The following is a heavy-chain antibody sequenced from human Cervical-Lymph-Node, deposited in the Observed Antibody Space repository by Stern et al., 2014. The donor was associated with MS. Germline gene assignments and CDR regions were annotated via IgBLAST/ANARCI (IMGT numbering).Heavy chain of an antibody. V-gene: IGHV4-39*01. CDR2: IYYSGST. CDR3: ARWAYSSGWYNWFDP. D-gene: IGHD3-22*01. Sequence: QVQLQQSGPGLVKPSETLSLTCTVSGGSISSSSYYWGWIRQPPGKGLEWIGSIYYSGSTYYKPSLKSRVTISVDTSQNQLSLKLSSVTAADTAVYYCARWAYSSGWYNWFDPWGQGTLVTVSS. J-gene: IGHJ5*02. CDR1: GGSISSSSYY.